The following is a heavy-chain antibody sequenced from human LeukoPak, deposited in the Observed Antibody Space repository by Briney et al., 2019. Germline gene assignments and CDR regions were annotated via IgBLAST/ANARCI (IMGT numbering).Heavy chain of an antibody. J-gene: IGHJ4*02. CDR3: AKGRIAAAGPGGDY. Sequence: PGGSLRLSCAASGFTFDDYAMHWVRQAPGKGLGWVSGISWNSGSIGYADSVKGRFTISRDNAKNSLYLQMNSLRAEDTALYYCAKGRIAAAGPGGDYWGQGTLVTVSS. CDR2: ISWNSGSI. D-gene: IGHD6-13*01. V-gene: IGHV3-9*01. CDR1: GFTFDDYA.